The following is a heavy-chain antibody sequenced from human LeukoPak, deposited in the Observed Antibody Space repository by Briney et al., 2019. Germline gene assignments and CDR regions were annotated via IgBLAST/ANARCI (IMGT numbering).Heavy chain of an antibody. Sequence: SETLTLTCTVSGGFISSSSYYWGWIRQPPGKGLEWIGSIYYSGSTYYNPSLKSRVTISVDTSKNQFSLKLSSVTAADTAVYYCARGLITMIVPDAFDIWGQGTMVTVSS. J-gene: IGHJ3*02. V-gene: IGHV4-39*01. CDR3: ARGLITMIVPDAFDI. D-gene: IGHD3-22*01. CDR1: GGFISSSSYY. CDR2: IYYSGST.